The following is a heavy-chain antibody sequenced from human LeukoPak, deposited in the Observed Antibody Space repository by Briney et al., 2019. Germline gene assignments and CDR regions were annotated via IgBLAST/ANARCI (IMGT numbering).Heavy chain of an antibody. CDR2: FSSSGGHI. CDR1: GFPFSPYS. J-gene: IGHJ4*02. Sequence: GGSLRLSCAASGFPFSPYSMNWVRQAPGKGLEWVSSFSSSGGHIYYADSVKGRFTVSRDNSKNTLYLQMNSLRAEDTAVYYCAKGYGFDSSGSEHYFENWGQGILVTVSS. CDR3: AKGYGFDSSGSEHYFEN. V-gene: IGHV3-21*01. D-gene: IGHD3-22*01.